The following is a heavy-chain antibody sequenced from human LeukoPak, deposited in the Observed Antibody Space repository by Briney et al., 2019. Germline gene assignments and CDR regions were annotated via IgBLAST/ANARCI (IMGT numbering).Heavy chain of an antibody. J-gene: IGHJ2*01. Sequence: ASVTVSCKASGGTFSSYAISWVRQAPGQGLEWMGWINPNSGGTNYAQKFQGRVTMTKDTSISTAYMELSRLRSDDTAVYYCARVPYDSSGYYSDWYFDLWGRGTLVTVSS. CDR1: GGTFSSYA. CDR2: INPNSGGT. CDR3: ARVPYDSSGYYSDWYFDL. D-gene: IGHD3-22*01. V-gene: IGHV1-2*02.